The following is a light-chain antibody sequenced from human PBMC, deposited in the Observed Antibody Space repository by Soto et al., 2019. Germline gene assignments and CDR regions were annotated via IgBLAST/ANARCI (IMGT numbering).Light chain of an antibody. Sequence: LTQPPSASGSPGQSVTISCTGTSSDIGAYDYVSWYQQHPGKVPKLMIYEVSKRPSGVPDRFSASKSGNTASLTVSGLQAEDEADYYCSSHGGANNFYVFGTGTKVTVL. CDR2: EVS. V-gene: IGLV2-8*01. CDR3: SSHGGANNFYV. CDR1: SSDIGAYDY. J-gene: IGLJ1*01.